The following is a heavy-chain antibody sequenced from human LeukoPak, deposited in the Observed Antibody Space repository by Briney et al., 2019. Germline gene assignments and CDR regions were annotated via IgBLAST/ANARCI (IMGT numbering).Heavy chain of an antibody. CDR2: IKCDGSEK. J-gene: IGHJ4*02. V-gene: IGHV3-52*01. CDR3: VREGLTVYYFDY. Sequence: GGSLRLSCAASGFTFSSSWMHWVCQAPEKGLEWVADIKCDGSEKYYVDSVKGRLTISRDNAKNSLYLQVNSLRAEDMTVYYCVREGLTVYYFDYWGQGTLVTVSS. CDR1: GFTFSSSW. D-gene: IGHD4-11*01.